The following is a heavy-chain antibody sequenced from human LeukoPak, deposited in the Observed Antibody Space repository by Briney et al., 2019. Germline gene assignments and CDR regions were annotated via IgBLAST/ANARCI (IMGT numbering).Heavy chain of an antibody. J-gene: IGHJ4*02. CDR3: ARGPYLGYCSSTSCYGPFDY. D-gene: IGHD2-2*01. V-gene: IGHV3-23*01. CDR2: ISGSGGST. Sequence: GGSLRLSCAASGFTFSSYGMSWVRQAPGKGLEWVSAISGSGGSTYYADSVKSRFTISRDNSKNTLYLQMNSLRAEDTAVYYCARGPYLGYCSSTSCYGPFDYWGQGTLVTVSS. CDR1: GFTFSSYG.